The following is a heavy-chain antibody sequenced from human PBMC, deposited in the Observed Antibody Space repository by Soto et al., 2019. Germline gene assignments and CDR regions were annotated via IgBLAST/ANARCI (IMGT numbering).Heavy chain of an antibody. CDR1: GFTVSSNY. J-gene: IGHJ4*02. CDR2: IYSGGST. Sequence: EVQLVESGGGLIQPGGSLRLSCAASGFTVSSNYMSWVRQAPGKGLEWVSVIYSGGSTYYADSVKGRFTISRDNSKNTLYLQMNRLRAEETGVYYCARGIAAAGALYDYWGQGTLVTVSS. V-gene: IGHV3-53*01. D-gene: IGHD6-13*01. CDR3: ARGIAAAGALYDY.